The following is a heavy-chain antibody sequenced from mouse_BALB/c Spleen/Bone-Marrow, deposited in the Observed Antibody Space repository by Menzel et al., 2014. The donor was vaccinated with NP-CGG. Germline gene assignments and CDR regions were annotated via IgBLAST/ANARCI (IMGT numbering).Heavy chain of an antibody. D-gene: IGHD1-1*01. CDR2: IWAGGST. CDR3: ARGGRSRAWFAY. V-gene: IGHV2-9*02. Sequence: VKLVESGPGLVAPSQSLSITCTVSEFSLTSYGVHWVRQPPGKGLEWLGVIWAGGSTNYNSALMSRLSISKDNSKSQVFLKMNSLQTDDTAMYYCARGGRSRAWFAYWGQGTLVTVSA. J-gene: IGHJ3*01. CDR1: EFSLTSYG.